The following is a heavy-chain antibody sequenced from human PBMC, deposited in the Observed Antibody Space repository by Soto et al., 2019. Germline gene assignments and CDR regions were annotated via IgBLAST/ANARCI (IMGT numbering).Heavy chain of an antibody. D-gene: IGHD6-13*01. V-gene: IGHV3-21*01. CDR2: ISSSSTYI. CDR3: ARDLAAATSYGMDV. CDR1: GLTFSSYA. J-gene: IGHJ6*02. Sequence: GGSLRLSCAASGLTFSSYAMSWVRQAPGKGLEWVSSISSSSTYIYYADSVKGRFTISKDNAKNSLYLQMNSLRAEDTAVYYCARDLAAATSYGMDVWGQGTTVTVSS.